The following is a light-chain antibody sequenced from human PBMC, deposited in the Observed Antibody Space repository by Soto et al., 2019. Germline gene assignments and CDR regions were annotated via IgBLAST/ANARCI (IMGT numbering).Light chain of an antibody. CDR2: DAS. CDR1: QKIDNY. Sequence: DIPMTQSPSSLSASVGDRVTITCQASQKIDNYLNWYQQKPGKAPKLLIYDASKLETGVPSRFSGGGSGTDFTLTITNLQPEDFATYYCQHYDNLPLTFGGGT. J-gene: IGKJ4*01. V-gene: IGKV1-33*01. CDR3: QHYDNLPLT.